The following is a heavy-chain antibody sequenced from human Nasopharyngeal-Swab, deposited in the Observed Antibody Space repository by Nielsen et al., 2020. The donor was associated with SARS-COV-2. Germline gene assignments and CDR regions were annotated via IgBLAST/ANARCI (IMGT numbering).Heavy chain of an antibody. D-gene: IGHD2-15*01. CDR1: GFTFGNYA. CDR2: ISARGDTT. V-gene: IGHV3-23*01. Sequence: GESLKISCAASGFTFGNYAMNWVRQAPGKGLEWVSIISARGDTTYYADSVKGRFTISRDSSKNTLYLQMNSLRAEDTAVYYCAKDSGAGFCDGGSCLPTNHWGQGTLVTVSS. CDR3: AKDSGAGFCDGGSCLPTNH. J-gene: IGHJ5*02.